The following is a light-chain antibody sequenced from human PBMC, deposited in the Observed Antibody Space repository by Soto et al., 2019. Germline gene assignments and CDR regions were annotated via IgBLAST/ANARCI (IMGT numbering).Light chain of an antibody. Sequence: DIQMTQSPSSLSASVGDSVTITCRTSQYVDRYLSWYQQIPGRAPKLLIYSASSLVTGVPPRFRGSASGTEFTLSISSLQREDFATYFCQQSSNIPWTLGQGTKVDIK. CDR3: QQSSNIPWT. V-gene: IGKV1-39*01. CDR2: SAS. CDR1: QYVDRY. J-gene: IGKJ1*01.